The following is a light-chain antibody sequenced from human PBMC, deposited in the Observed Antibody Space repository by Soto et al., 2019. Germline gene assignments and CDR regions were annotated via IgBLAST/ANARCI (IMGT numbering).Light chain of an antibody. CDR3: SSYTSSSTPNV. Sequence: QSELTQPASVSGSPGQSITISCTGTSSDVGGYNYVSWYQQHPGKAPKLMIYDVSNRPSGVSNRFSGSKSGNTASLTISGLQAEDEADYYCSSYTSSSTPNVFGTGTKLTVL. V-gene: IGLV2-14*01. CDR1: SSDVGGYNY. CDR2: DVS. J-gene: IGLJ1*01.